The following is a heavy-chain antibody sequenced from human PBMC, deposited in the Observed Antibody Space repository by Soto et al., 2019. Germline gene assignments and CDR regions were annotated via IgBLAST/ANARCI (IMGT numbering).Heavy chain of an antibody. Sequence: QVQLVESGGGVVQPGRSLRLSCAASGFTFSIYGMHWVRQAPGKGLEWVAVIWCDESNKYYADSVKGRFTISRDNSKNALYRQMNSLRAEDTAVYYCAKDAPVDTAMDTTGVDAFDIWGQGTMVTVSS. CDR3: AKDAPVDTAMDTTGVDAFDI. CDR1: GFTFSIYG. D-gene: IGHD5-18*01. V-gene: IGHV3-33*06. CDR2: IWCDESNK. J-gene: IGHJ3*02.